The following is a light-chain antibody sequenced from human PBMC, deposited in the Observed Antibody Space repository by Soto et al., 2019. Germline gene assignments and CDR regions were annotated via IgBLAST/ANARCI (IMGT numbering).Light chain of an antibody. V-gene: IGKV3-11*01. CDR2: DVS. J-gene: IGKJ5*01. CDR3: QQRSNWPPIT. Sequence: EVVLTQSPGTLSLSPGERATLSCRASQSVSSYLAWYQQKPGQAPRLLIYDVSNRATGIPARFSGSGSGTDFTLTISSLEPEDFAVYYCQQRSNWPPITFGQGTRLEI. CDR1: QSVSSY.